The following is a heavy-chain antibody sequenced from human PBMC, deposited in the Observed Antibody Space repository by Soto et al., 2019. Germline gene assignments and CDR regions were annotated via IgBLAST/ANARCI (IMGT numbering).Heavy chain of an antibody. Sequence: GGSLRLSCAASGFAFSSYAMSWVRQAPGKGLEWVSAISGGGHNTFYADSVKGRFTISRDNSENTLYLQMNSLRVEDTAVYYCARDWSYSGFEDFWGQGTQVTVSS. CDR1: GFAFSSYA. CDR3: ARDWSYSGFEDF. J-gene: IGHJ4*02. D-gene: IGHD5-12*01. CDR2: ISGGGHNT. V-gene: IGHV3-23*01.